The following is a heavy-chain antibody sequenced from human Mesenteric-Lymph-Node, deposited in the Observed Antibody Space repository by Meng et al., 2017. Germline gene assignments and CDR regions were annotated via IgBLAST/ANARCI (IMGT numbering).Heavy chain of an antibody. Sequence: GGSLRLSCAASGFTFSNSAMNWVRQAPGKGLEWVSSIIRSGGSTYYADSVKGRFTISRDNSKNTLYLQMNSLRAEDTAVYYCAKSPLPYYYDSSGYYYVYWGQGTLVTVSS. CDR3: AKSPLPYYYDSSGYYYVY. CDR1: GFTFSNSA. D-gene: IGHD3-22*01. CDR2: IIRSGGST. J-gene: IGHJ4*02. V-gene: IGHV3-23*01.